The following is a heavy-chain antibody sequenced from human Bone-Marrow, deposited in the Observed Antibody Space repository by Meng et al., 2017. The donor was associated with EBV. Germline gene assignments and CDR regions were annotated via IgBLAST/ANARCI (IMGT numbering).Heavy chain of an antibody. V-gene: IGHV4-59*01. CDR1: GGSISSYY. J-gene: IGHJ5*02. CDR2: IYYSGST. Sequence: QVQLQGSGPGLLNPSETLSLTCPVSGGSISSYYWSWIRQPPGKGLEWIGYIYYSGSTNYNPSLKSRVTISVDTSKNQFSLKLSSVTAADTAVYYCARSAHTEGWFDPWGQGTLVTVSS. CDR3: ARSAHTEGWFDP.